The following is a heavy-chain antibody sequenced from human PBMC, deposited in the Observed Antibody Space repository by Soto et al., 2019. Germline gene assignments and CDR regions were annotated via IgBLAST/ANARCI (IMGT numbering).Heavy chain of an antibody. D-gene: IGHD3-16*01. Sequence: QLQLVQSGPEVKKPGTSVKVSCKASGFSVINSVVQWVRQARGQRLVWIGWIVVGSGNTIYAHKFQERVTISRDMSTSTAYMELSSLRVEDTAVYFCAADRGSYWVDPWGQGTLVSVAS. CDR2: IVVGSGNT. J-gene: IGHJ5*02. CDR3: AADRGSYWVDP. V-gene: IGHV1-58*01. CDR1: GFSVINSV.